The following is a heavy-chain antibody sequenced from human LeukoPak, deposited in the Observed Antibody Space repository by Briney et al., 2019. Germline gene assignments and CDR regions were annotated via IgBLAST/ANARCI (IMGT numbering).Heavy chain of an antibody. CDR1: GFTFSSYS. V-gene: IGHV3-21*01. CDR3: AREAYSSGWYVVY. CDR2: ISSSSSYI. Sequence: GGSLRLSCAASGFTFSSYSMNWVRQAPGKGLEWVSSISSSSSYIYYADSVKGRFTISRDNAKNSLYLQMNSLRAEDTAVYYCAREAYSSGWYVVYWGQGTLVTVSS. J-gene: IGHJ4*02. D-gene: IGHD6-19*01.